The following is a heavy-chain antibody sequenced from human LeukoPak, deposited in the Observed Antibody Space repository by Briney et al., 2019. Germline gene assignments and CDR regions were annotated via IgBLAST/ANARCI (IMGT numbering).Heavy chain of an antibody. CDR1: GFTFSSYA. J-gene: IGHJ4*02. CDR3: AKDIVVVPAAYDY. CDR2: ISGSGGST. V-gene: IGHV3-23*01. D-gene: IGHD2-2*01. Sequence: PGGSLRLSCAASGFTFSSYATSWVRQAPGKGLEWVSAISGSGGSTYYADSVKGRFTISRDNSKNTLYLQMNSLRAEDTAVYYCAKDIVVVPAAYDYWGQGTLVTVSS.